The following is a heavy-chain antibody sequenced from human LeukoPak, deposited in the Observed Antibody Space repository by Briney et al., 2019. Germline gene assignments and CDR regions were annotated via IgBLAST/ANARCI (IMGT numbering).Heavy chain of an antibody. CDR3: ARDFNWFGAYYMDV. CDR2: IKQDGSEK. Sequence: QTGGTLRLSCAASGFTFSSYWMSWVRQAPGKGLEWVANIKQDGSEKYYVDSVKGRFTISRDNAKNSLYLQMNSLRAEDTAVYYCARDFNWFGAYYMDVWGKGTTVTVSS. J-gene: IGHJ6*03. CDR1: GFTFSSYW. D-gene: IGHD3-10*01. V-gene: IGHV3-7*01.